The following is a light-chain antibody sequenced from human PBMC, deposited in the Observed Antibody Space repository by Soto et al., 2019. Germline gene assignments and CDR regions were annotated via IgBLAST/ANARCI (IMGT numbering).Light chain of an antibody. J-gene: IGKJ4*01. Sequence: EIVMTQSPATLSVSPGEGATFSCRASQSINTKIAWYQLKPGQAPRFLIYGASTRPTGIPDRFSGSGSGTDFTLTISRLEPEDFAVYYCQQYGSSPLTFGGGTKVDIK. CDR1: QSINTK. CDR2: GAS. CDR3: QQYGSSPLT. V-gene: IGKV3-20*01.